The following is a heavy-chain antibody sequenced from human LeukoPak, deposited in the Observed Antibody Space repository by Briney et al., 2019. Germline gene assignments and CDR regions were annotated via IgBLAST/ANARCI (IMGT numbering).Heavy chain of an antibody. Sequence: SETLSLTCTVSGGSINSDNYYWGWIRQPPGKGLEWIGNIYYSGSTYYNPSLKSRVTISVDTSKNQFSLKLSSVTAADTAVYYCARPLTRGGTYYVWGQGTLVTVSS. V-gene: IGHV4-39*01. J-gene: IGHJ4*02. CDR3: ARPLTRGGTYYV. CDR2: IYYSGST. D-gene: IGHD1-26*01. CDR1: GGSINSDNYY.